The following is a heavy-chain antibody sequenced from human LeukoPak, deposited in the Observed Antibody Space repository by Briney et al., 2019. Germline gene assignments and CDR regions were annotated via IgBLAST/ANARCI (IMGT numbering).Heavy chain of an antibody. Sequence: GGSLRLSCAASGFTFSNSWMSWVRQAPGKGLEWVANIKQDESEKNYADSVKGRFTISRDNAKNSLYLQMNSLRVEDTAVYYCVRDETWNFGLSWYDGYDIWGQGTMVTVSS. CDR3: VRDETWNFGLSWYDGYDI. CDR1: GFTFSNSW. D-gene: IGHD1-7*01. CDR2: IKQDESEK. J-gene: IGHJ3*02. V-gene: IGHV3-7*01.